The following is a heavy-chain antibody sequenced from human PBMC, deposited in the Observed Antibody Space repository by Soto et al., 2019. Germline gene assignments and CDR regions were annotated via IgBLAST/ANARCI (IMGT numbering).Heavy chain of an antibody. CDR1: GFTFSSYA. Sequence: GGSLRLSCAASGFTFSSYAMSWVRQAPGKGLEWVSAISGSGGSTYYADSVKGRFTISRDNSKNTLYLQMNSLRAEDTAVYYCAKDIGYCSSTSCTFSYYYMDVWGKGTTVTVSS. J-gene: IGHJ6*03. V-gene: IGHV3-23*01. CDR3: AKDIGYCSSTSCTFSYYYMDV. D-gene: IGHD2-2*01. CDR2: ISGSGGST.